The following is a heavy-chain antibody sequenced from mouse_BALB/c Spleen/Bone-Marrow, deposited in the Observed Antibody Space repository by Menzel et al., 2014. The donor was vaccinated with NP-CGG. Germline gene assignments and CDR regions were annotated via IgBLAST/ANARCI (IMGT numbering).Heavy chain of an antibody. J-gene: IGHJ2*01. Sequence: ESGPGLVKPSQPLSLTCTVTGYSITSDYAWNWIRQFPGNKLEWMGYISYSGSTSYNPSLKSRISITRDTSKNQFFLQLNSVTTEDTATYYCARWNYGSTYFDYWGQGTTLTVSS. D-gene: IGHD1-1*01. V-gene: IGHV3-2*02. CDR3: ARWNYGSTYFDY. CDR2: ISYSGST. CDR1: GYSITSDYA.